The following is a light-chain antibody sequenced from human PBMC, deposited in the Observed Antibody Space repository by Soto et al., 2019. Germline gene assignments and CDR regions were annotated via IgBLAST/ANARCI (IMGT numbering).Light chain of an antibody. Sequence: IVMKNSPATLSVSPWQRFTFYSRASQSISRNLAWYQQKPGQAPRLLIYAASTRATGLPARFSGSGSGTEFTLTISSLQSEDFAIYSCQQYNNWPLTFGQGTKVDIK. CDR1: QSISRN. CDR2: AAS. J-gene: IGKJ1*01. V-gene: IGKV3-15*01. CDR3: QQYNNWPLT.